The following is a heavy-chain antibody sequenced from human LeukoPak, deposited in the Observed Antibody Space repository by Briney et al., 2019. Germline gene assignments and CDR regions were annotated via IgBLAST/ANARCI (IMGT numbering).Heavy chain of an antibody. Sequence: ASVKVSCKASGYTFTSYYMHWVRQAPGQGLEWMGIINPSGGSTSYAQKFQGRVTITADESTSTAYMELSSLRSEDTAVYYCARENDYSSSWFVRSLLLPTAEAANWFDPWGQGTLVTVSS. CDR3: ARENDYSSSWFVRSLLLPTAEAANWFDP. CDR2: INPSGGST. V-gene: IGHV1-46*01. D-gene: IGHD6-13*01. CDR1: GYTFTSYY. J-gene: IGHJ5*02.